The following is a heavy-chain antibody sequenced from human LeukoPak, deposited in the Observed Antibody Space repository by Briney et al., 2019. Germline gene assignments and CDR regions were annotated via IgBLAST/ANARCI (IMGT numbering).Heavy chain of an antibody. Sequence: PSETLSLTCAVHGGSFNGYYWSWIRQSPGKGLGWIGEIDHSGRTNSNPSLKSRVIISVDMSKNQFSLKLTSVTAADTAVYYCARKSIVTAGRKPYDYWDQGTLVTVSS. D-gene: IGHD6-13*01. CDR2: IDHSGRT. V-gene: IGHV4-34*01. CDR1: GGSFNGYY. CDR3: ARKSIVTAGRKPYDY. J-gene: IGHJ4*02.